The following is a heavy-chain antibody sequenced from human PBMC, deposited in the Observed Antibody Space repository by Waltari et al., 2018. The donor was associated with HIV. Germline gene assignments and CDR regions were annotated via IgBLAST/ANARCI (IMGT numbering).Heavy chain of an antibody. Sequence: QVQLVQSGAEVKKPGSSVKVSCKASGGTFSSYAISWVRQAPGQGLEWMGRIIPILGIANYAQKFQGRVTITADKSTSTAYMELSSLRSEDTAVYYCARGGDSMTTVTTEEVFRDYWGQGTLVTVSS. J-gene: IGHJ4*02. D-gene: IGHD4-17*01. CDR2: IIPILGIA. CDR1: GGTFSSYA. CDR3: ARGGDSMTTVTTEEVFRDY. V-gene: IGHV1-69*04.